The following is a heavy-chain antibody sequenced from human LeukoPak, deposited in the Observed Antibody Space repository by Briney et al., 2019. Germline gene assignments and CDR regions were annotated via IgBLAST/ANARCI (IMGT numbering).Heavy chain of an antibody. CDR2: IYTSGST. Sequence: SETLSLTCTVSGGSISSYYWSWIRQPAGKGLEWIGRIYTSGSTNYNPSLKSRVTISVDKSKNQFSLKLSSVTAADTAVYYCASTYDSSGYYQDYWGQGTLVTVSS. D-gene: IGHD3-22*01. CDR3: ASTYDSSGYYQDY. CDR1: GGSISSYY. J-gene: IGHJ4*02. V-gene: IGHV4-4*07.